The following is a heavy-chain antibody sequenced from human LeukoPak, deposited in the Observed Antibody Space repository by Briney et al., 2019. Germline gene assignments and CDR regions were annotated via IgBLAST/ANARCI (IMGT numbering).Heavy chain of an antibody. J-gene: IGHJ4*02. CDR3: ARRYYYGSGSRYYFDY. V-gene: IGHV5-51*01. CDR2: IYPGDSDT. CDR1: GYSFTSYW. Sequence: GESLKISCKGSGYSFTSYWIGWVRQMPGKGLEWMGIIYPGDSDTRYSPSFQGQVTISADKSISTAYLQWSSLKASDTAMYYCARRYYYGSGSRYYFDYWGQGTLVTVSS. D-gene: IGHD3-10*01.